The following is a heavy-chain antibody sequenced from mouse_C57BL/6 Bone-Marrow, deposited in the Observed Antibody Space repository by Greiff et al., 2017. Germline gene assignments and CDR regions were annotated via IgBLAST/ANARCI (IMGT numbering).Heavy chain of an antibody. D-gene: IGHD2-3*01. CDR3: ARTDDGYYGY. V-gene: IGHV1-85*01. Sequence: VKLVESGPELVKPGASVKLSCKASGYTFTSYDINWVKQRPGQGLEWIGWIYPRDGSTKYNEKFKGKATLTVDTSSSTAYMELHSLTSEDSAVYFCARTDDGYYGYWGQGTTLTVSS. CDR1: GYTFTSYD. CDR2: IYPRDGST. J-gene: IGHJ2*01.